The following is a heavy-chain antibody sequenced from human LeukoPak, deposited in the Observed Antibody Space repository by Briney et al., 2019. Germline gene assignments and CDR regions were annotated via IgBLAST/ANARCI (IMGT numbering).Heavy chain of an antibody. J-gene: IGHJ4*02. V-gene: IGHV4-39*01. Sequence: PSETLSLTCTVSGGSISSSRHYWGWIRPPPGKGLEWIGSIYYSGSTYYSPSLKSRVTISVDTSKNQFSLKLRSVTAADTAVYHCARHWAYCSGGTCYSFDDWGQGTLVTVSS. D-gene: IGHD2-15*01. CDR2: IYYSGST. CDR3: ARHWAYCSGGTCYSFDD. CDR1: GGSISSSRHY.